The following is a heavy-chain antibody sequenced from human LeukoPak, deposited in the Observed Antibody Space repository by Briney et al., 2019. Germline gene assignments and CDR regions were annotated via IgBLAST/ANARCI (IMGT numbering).Heavy chain of an antibody. CDR3: ARDVTPSGKHFDY. J-gene: IGHJ4*02. V-gene: IGHV1-8*01. CDR2: MNPNSGNT. CDR1: GYTFTSYD. D-gene: IGHD6-19*01. Sequence: GASVKVSCKASGYTFTSYDINWVRQATGQGLEWMGWMNPNSGNTGYAQKFQGRVTMTRNTSISTAYMELSSLRSEDTAVYYCARDVTPSGKHFDYWGQGTLVTVSS.